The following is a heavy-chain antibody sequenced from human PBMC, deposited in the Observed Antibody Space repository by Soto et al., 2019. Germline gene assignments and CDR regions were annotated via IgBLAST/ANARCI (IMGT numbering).Heavy chain of an antibody. CDR3: ARGEDSPPIRWLLPDYYYYYMDV. CDR1: GGSISSYY. D-gene: IGHD2-21*01. Sequence: PSETLSLTCTVSGGSISSYYWSWIRQPPGKGVEWIGYIYYSGSTNYNPSLKSRVTISVDTSKNQFSLKLSSVTAADTAVYYCARGEDSPPIRWLLPDYYYYYMDVWGKGTTVTVSS. J-gene: IGHJ6*03. CDR2: IYYSGST. V-gene: IGHV4-59*01.